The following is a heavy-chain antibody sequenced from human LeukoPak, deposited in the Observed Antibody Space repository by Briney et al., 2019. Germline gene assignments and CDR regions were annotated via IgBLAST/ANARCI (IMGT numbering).Heavy chain of an antibody. V-gene: IGHV4-38-2*01. J-gene: IGHJ6*04. CDR3: AGYYASAVSAYNYYGMDV. CDR2: MSHNRGT. CDR1: GHSISTGYY. D-gene: IGHD3-10*01. Sequence: SETLSLTCAVSGHSISTGYYWGWIRQPPGKGLEWIGSMSHNRGTYYNPSLKSRVTISMDTSKNQISLRLTSVTAADTAVYYCAGYYASAVSAYNYYGMDVWGKGTTVTVSS.